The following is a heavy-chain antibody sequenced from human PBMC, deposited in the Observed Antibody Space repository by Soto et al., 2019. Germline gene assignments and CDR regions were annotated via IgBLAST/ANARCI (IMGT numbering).Heavy chain of an antibody. CDR2: ISYDGSNK. CDR1: GFTFSSYG. J-gene: IGHJ4*02. Sequence: QVQLVASGGGVVQPGRSLRLSCAASGFTFSSYGMHWVRQAPGKGLEWVAGISYDGSNKYYADSVKGRFTISRDNSKNTLYLQMNSLRAEDTAVYYCAKGRLAATPRIDYWGQGTLVTVSS. V-gene: IGHV3-30*18. CDR3: AKGRLAATPRIDY. D-gene: IGHD2-15*01.